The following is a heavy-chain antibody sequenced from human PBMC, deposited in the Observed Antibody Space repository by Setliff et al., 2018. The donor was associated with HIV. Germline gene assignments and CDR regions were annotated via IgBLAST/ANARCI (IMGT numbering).Heavy chain of an antibody. CDR2: INPSSGST. V-gene: IGHV1-46*01. D-gene: IGHD3-9*01. CDR3: ARGSLLGYFDWLFPD. CDR1: GYSLTNNY. Sequence: GASVKVSCKASGYSLTNNYMHWVRQAPGQGLEWMGIINPSSGSTSYAQKFQGRVTMTRDTSISTAYMELSRLRSDDTAVYYCARGSLLGYFDWLFPDWGQGTLVTVSS. J-gene: IGHJ4*02.